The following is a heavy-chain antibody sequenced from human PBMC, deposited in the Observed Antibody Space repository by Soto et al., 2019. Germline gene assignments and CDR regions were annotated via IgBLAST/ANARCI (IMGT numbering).Heavy chain of an antibody. CDR1: GGTFSSYA. D-gene: IGHD2-2*01. J-gene: IGHJ6*02. CDR2: IIPISDTT. CDR3: ARSQGSSTSLEIYYYYYYGMDV. V-gene: IGHV1-69*01. Sequence: QVQLVQSGAEVKKPGSSVKVSCKASGGTFSSYAISWVRQAPGQGLEWMGGIIPISDTTNYAQKFQGRVRITADESTSTDYMELSSLRSEDTAVYYCARSQGSSTSLEIYYYYYYGMDVWGQGTTVTVSS.